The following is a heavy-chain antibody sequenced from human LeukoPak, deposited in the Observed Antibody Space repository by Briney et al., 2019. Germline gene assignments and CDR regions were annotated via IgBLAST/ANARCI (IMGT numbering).Heavy chain of an antibody. D-gene: IGHD6-19*01. CDR2: INPSGGST. CDR3: ARDRDSSGWYVFDY. J-gene: IGHJ4*02. V-gene: IGHV1-46*01. Sequence: ASVTVSCSASGYTFTGYYIHWVRQAPGQGLEWMGIINPSGGSTSYAQKFQGRVTMTRDTSTSTVYMELSSLRSGDTAVYYCARDRDSSGWYVFDYWGQGTLVTVSS. CDR1: GYTFTGYY.